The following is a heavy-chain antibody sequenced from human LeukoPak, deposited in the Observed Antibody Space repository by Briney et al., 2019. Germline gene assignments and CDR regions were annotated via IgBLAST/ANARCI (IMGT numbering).Heavy chain of an antibody. J-gene: IGHJ4*02. CDR3: ARLHGDFWSGYPGYYFDY. D-gene: IGHD3-3*01. V-gene: IGHV4-4*09. Sequence: SETLSLTCTVSGGSISIYYWSWIRQPPGKGLEWIGYIYTSGSTNYNPSLKSRVTISLDTSKNQFTLKLSSVTAADTAVYYCARLHGDFWSGYPGYYFDYWGQGTLV. CDR1: GGSISIYY. CDR2: IYTSGST.